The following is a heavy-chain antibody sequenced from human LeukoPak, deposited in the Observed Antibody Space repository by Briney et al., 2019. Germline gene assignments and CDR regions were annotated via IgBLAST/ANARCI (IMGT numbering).Heavy chain of an antibody. CDR1: GYTFAAYY. CDR2: IRPNSGGT. Sequence: ASVKVSCKASGYTFAAYYMYWVRQAPGQGLEWMGWIRPNSGGTNYTQKFQGRVTMTRDTSISTAYMELSRLRSDDTAVYYCARDLPFDPWGQGTLVTVSS. J-gene: IGHJ5*02. CDR3: ARDLPFDP. V-gene: IGHV1-2*02.